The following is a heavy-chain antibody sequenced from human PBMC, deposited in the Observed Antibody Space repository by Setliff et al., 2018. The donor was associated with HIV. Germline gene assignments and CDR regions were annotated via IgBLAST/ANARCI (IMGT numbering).Heavy chain of an antibody. CDR1: GFRFSDYA. Sequence: GGSLRLSCAASGFRFSDYAMSWVRQAPGKGLEWVAAITGGGDPQTFFPGSVRGRFTISRDNSKNTLYLQMNSLRAEDTAVYYCAKVPPTIAAAEYFQHWGQGTLVTVSS. CDR2: ITGGGDPQT. CDR3: AKVPPTIAAAEYFQH. D-gene: IGHD6-13*01. V-gene: IGHV3-23*01. J-gene: IGHJ1*01.